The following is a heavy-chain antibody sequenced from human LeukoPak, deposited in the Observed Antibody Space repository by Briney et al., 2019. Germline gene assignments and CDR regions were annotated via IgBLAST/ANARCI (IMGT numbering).Heavy chain of an antibody. CDR1: GYTFTGYY. CDR2: INPNSGGT. J-gene: IGHJ4*02. D-gene: IGHD1/OR15-1a*01. V-gene: IGHV1-2*02. CDR3: ARDRSITGTTVPFDY. Sequence: GASVKVSCKASGYTFTGYYMHWVRQAPGQGLEWMGWINPNSGGTNYAQKFQGRVTMTRDTSISTAYMELSRLRSDDTAVYYRARDRSITGTTVPFDYWGQGTLVTVSS.